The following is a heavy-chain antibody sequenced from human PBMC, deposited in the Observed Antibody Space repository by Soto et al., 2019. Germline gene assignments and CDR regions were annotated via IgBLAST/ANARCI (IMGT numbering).Heavy chain of an antibody. CDR3: ARVTYGSGSYEIDY. V-gene: IGHV4-30-4*01. D-gene: IGHD3-10*01. J-gene: IGHJ4*02. Sequence: QVQLQESGPGLVKPSQTLSLTCTVSGGSISSDEYYWSWLRQPPGKGLEWIGYIYYTGNTYYNPSLRSRLTISLDTSENQFSLKMSSVTAADTVVYYCARVTYGSGSYEIDYWGQGILVTVSS. CDR2: IYYTGNT. CDR1: GGSISSDEYY.